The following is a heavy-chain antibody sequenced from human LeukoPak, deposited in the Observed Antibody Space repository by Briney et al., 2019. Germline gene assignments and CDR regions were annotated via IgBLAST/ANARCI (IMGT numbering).Heavy chain of an antibody. CDR1: GFTFSSYA. J-gene: IGHJ6*02. D-gene: IGHD4-11*01. V-gene: IGHV3-23*01. Sequence: GGSLRLSCAASGFTFSSYAMSWVRQAPGKGLEWVSAISGSAGSTYYADSVKGRFTISRDNSKNTLYLQMSSLIAEDTAIYYCAKDESDDYRTYYYGMDVWGQGTTVTVSS. CDR3: AKDESDDYRTYYYGMDV. CDR2: ISGSAGST.